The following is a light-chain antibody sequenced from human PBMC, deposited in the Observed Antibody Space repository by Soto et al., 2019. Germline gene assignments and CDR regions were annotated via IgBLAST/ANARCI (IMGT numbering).Light chain of an antibody. CDR3: QQYCSTPLT. Sequence: DIVMTQSPDSLAVSLGERATINCKSSQSVFFSSYTKDFLSWYQQKPGQPPKLLIYWASTREAGVPDRFSGSGSGTDFTLTISSLQAEDVAVYYCQQYCSTPLTFGGGTNVEIK. J-gene: IGKJ4*01. V-gene: IGKV4-1*01. CDR2: WAS. CDR1: QSVFFSSYTKDF.